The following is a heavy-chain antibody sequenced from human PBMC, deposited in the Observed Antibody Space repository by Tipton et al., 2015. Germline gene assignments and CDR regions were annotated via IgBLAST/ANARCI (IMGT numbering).Heavy chain of an antibody. CDR3: ARDIGGSAVAATLYDYYYGMDV. CDR1: GDSVSRGRSY. Sequence: TLSLTCSVSGDSVSRGRSYWSWIRQPPGKGLEWIGYIYNSGSTNYNPSLESRVTISVDTSKNHFSLRLSSVTAADTAVYYCARDIGGSAVAATLYDYYYGMDVWGQGTTVTVSS. D-gene: IGHD2-15*01. V-gene: IGHV4-61*03. J-gene: IGHJ6*02. CDR2: IYNSGST.